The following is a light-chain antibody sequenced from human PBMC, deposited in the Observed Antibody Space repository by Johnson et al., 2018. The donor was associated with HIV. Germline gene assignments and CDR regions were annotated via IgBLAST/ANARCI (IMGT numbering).Light chain of an antibody. V-gene: IGLV1-51*01. Sequence: QSVLTQPPSVSAAPGQKVTISCSGSSSNIGNNYVSWYQQLPGTAPKLLIYDNNKRPSGIPDRFSGSKSGTSATLDITGLQTGAEADYYCGTWDGSLSVYVFGTGTKVTVL. CDR1: SSNIGNNY. CDR2: DNN. J-gene: IGLJ1*01. CDR3: GTWDGSLSVYV.